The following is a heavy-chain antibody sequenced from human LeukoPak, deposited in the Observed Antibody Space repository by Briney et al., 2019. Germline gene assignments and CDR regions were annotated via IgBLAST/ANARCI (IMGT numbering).Heavy chain of an antibody. Sequence: PGGSLRLSCAASGFTFSSYDMHWVRQATGKGLEWVSAIGTAGDTYYPGSVKGRFTISRENAKNSLYLQMNSLRAGDTAVYYCARDKTAVAGHEGVLNWYFDLWGRGTLVTVSS. CDR1: GFTFSSYD. V-gene: IGHV3-13*01. CDR3: ARDKTAVAGHEGVLNWYFDL. CDR2: IGTAGDT. J-gene: IGHJ2*01. D-gene: IGHD6-19*01.